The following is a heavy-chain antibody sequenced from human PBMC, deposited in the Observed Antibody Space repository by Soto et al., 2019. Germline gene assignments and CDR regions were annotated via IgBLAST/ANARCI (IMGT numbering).Heavy chain of an antibody. Sequence: ASVKGSCKVSGYTLTELSMHWVRQAPGKGLEWMGGFDPEDGETIYAQKFQGRVTMTEDTSTDTAYMELSSLRSEDTAVYYCATDLYSSSWYRNYWGQGTLVTVSS. CDR1: GYTLTELS. CDR3: ATDLYSSSWYRNY. CDR2: FDPEDGET. V-gene: IGHV1-24*01. J-gene: IGHJ4*02. D-gene: IGHD6-13*01.